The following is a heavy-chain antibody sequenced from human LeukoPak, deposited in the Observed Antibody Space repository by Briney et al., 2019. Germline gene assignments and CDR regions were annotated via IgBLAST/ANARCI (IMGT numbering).Heavy chain of an antibody. CDR3: AREPRKIVVGTTHSIPLDV. V-gene: IGHV4-4*02. Sequence: PSETLSLTCAVSGGSISSMNWWTWVRQPPGKGLEWIGEIYYSGSTNYNPSLKSRVTMSIHKSKNQFSLKLSSVTAADTAVYYCAREPRKIVVGTTHSIPLDVWGKGTTVTVSS. CDR1: GGSISSMNW. CDR2: IYYSGST. J-gene: IGHJ6*04. D-gene: IGHD2-15*01.